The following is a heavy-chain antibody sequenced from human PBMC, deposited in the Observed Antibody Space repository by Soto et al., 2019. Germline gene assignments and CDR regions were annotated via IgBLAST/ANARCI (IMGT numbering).Heavy chain of an antibody. CDR2: IIPIFGTA. V-gene: IGHV1-69*13. CDR1: GGTFSSYA. Sequence: SVKVSCKASGGTFSSYAISWVRQAPGQGLEWMGGIIPIFGTANYAQKFQGRVTITADESTSTAYMELSSLRSEDTAVYYCARGSGYYYDSSGYYYSYWGQXTLVTVSP. CDR3: ARGSGYYYDSSGYYYSY. D-gene: IGHD3-22*01. J-gene: IGHJ4*02.